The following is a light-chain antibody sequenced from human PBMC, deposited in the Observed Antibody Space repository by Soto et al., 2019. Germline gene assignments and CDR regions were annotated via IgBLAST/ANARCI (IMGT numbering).Light chain of an antibody. CDR3: QQRTDWPIT. Sequence: EVVLTQSPGTLSLSPGERATLSCRASQSVSSNLAWYQQRPGQAPRLLIYGASNRATGIPARFSGSGSGTDFTLTISSREAEDFAVYYCQQRTDWPITFGQGTRLEIK. CDR1: QSVSSN. CDR2: GAS. V-gene: IGKV3-11*01. J-gene: IGKJ5*01.